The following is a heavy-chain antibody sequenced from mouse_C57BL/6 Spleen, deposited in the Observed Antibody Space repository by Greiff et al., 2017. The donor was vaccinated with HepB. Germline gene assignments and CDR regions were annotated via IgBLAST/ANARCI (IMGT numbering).Heavy chain of an antibody. CDR1: GFTFSDYG. CDR3: ARGELGRGYFDY. D-gene: IGHD4-1*01. Sequence: EVMLVESGGGLVKPGGSLKLSCAASGFTFSDYGMHWVRQAPEKGLEWVAYISSGSSTIYYADTVKGRFTISRDNAKNTLFLQMTSLRSEDTAMYYCARGELGRGYFDYWGQGTTLTVSS. V-gene: IGHV5-17*01. CDR2: ISSGSSTI. J-gene: IGHJ2*01.